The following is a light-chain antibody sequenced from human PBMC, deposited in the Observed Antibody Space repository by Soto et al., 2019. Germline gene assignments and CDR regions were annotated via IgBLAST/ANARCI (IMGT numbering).Light chain of an antibody. J-gene: IGKJ1*01. CDR3: MQALQTPRT. CDR1: QSLLYSNGYNY. Sequence: DIVMTQSPLSLPVTPGEPASISCRSSQSLLYSNGYNYLDWYLQKPGQSPQLLIYLGSNRASGVPDRFSGSGSGTDFTLKISRVEAEDVWVYYCMQALQTPRTFGQGTKVEIK. V-gene: IGKV2-28*01. CDR2: LGS.